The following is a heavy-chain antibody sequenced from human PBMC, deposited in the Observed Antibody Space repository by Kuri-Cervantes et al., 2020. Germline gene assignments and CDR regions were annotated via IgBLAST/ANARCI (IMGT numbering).Heavy chain of an antibody. CDR3: ARDNNIVGATGSFDY. D-gene: IGHD1-26*01. CDR1: SYTFNSDG. Sequence: ASVKVSCKASSYTFNSDGFSWVRQAPGQGLEWMGWISAYNGNTNYAQKLQGRVTMTTDTSTSTAYMELRSLRSDDTAVYYCARDNNIVGATGSFDYWGQGTLVTVSS. CDR2: ISAYNGNT. V-gene: IGHV1-18*01. J-gene: IGHJ4*02.